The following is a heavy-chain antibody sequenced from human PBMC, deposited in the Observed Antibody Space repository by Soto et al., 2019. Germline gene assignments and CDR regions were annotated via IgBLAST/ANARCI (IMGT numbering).Heavy chain of an antibody. Sequence: QVQLQESGPGLVKPSQTLSLTCTVSGDSISSGGYYWGWIRQHPGKGLGWIGYIYYSGSTYYNPSLKSRVIISVDTSKNQFSLKLSSVTAADTAVYYCARGSTVAAILFDYWGQGTLVTVSS. J-gene: IGHJ4*02. CDR3: ARGSTVAAILFDY. CDR1: GDSISSGGYY. V-gene: IGHV4-31*03. CDR2: IYYSGST. D-gene: IGHD2-15*01.